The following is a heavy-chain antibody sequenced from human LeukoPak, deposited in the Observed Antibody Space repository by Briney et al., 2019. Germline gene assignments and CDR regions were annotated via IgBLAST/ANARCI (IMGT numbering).Heavy chain of an antibody. D-gene: IGHD3-3*01. CDR1: GYSISSGYY. CDR3: ARRDTYYDFWSGYHNWFDP. J-gene: IGHJ5*02. CDR2: IYHSGST. Sequence: SETLSLTCAVSGYSISSGYYWGWIRQPPGKGLEWIGRIYHSGSTYYNPSLKSRVTISVDTSKNQFSLKLSSVTAADTAVYYCARRDTYYDFWSGYHNWFDPWGQGTLVTLSS. V-gene: IGHV4-38-2*01.